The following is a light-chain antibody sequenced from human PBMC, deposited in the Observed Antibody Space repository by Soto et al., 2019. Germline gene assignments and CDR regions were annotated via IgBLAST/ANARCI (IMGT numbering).Light chain of an antibody. Sequence: DIQMTQSPSTLSASVVDRVTITCRSSQNIKNWLAWYQQRPGQAPKLLIFDASNLESGVPSRFSGSGSGTEFTLTISSLQPDDFATYYCQHYKMYSPWTFGQGTKVDIK. CDR1: QNIKNW. CDR2: DAS. J-gene: IGKJ1*01. CDR3: QHYKMYSPWT. V-gene: IGKV1-5*01.